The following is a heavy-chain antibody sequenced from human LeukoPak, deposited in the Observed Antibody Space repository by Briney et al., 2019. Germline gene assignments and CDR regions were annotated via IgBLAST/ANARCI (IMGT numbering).Heavy chain of an antibody. CDR3: AKLYGSGTYNNYFHY. CDR2: ISGSGGRT. Sequence: PGGSLRLSCAASGFAFSSYAMTWVRQAPGKGLEWVSAISGSGGRTHSADSVRGRFTISRDNSRNTLYLQMNTLSPDDTAVYYCAKLYGSGTYNNYFHYWGQGTLVTVSS. CDR1: GFAFSSYA. V-gene: IGHV3-23*01. J-gene: IGHJ4*02. D-gene: IGHD3-10*01.